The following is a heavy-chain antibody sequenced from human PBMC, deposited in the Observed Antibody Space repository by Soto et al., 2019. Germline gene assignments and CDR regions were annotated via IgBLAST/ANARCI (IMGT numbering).Heavy chain of an antibody. V-gene: IGHV1-24*01. Sequence: ASVKVSCKVSGYTLTELSMHWVRQAPGKGLEWMGGFDPEDGETIYAQKFQGRVTMTEDTSTVTAYMELSSLRSEDTAVYYCATYYSSPYYYYGMDVWGQGTTVTVSS. CDR3: ATYYSSPYYYYGMDV. CDR1: GYTLTELS. CDR2: FDPEDGET. J-gene: IGHJ6*02. D-gene: IGHD6-13*01.